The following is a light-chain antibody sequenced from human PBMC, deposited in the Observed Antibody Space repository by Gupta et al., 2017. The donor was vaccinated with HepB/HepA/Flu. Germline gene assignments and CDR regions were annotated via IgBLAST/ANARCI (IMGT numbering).Light chain of an antibody. Sequence: DIQMTQSPSVVSASVGDRVTIACRASQGIGGWLAWYQQKPGKAPELLIYTISNLQSGVPSRFRGSGSGTDFTLTISSLQPEDFAIYYCQQGATFPFTFGGGTKVEIK. V-gene: IGKV1-12*01. CDR1: QGIGGW. CDR3: QQGATFPFT. J-gene: IGKJ4*01. CDR2: TIS.